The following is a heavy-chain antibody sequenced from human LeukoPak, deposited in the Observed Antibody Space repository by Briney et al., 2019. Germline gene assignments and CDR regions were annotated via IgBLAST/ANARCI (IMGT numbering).Heavy chain of an antibody. V-gene: IGHV3-48*03. D-gene: IGHD6-19*01. J-gene: IGHJ5*02. CDR2: ISSSGSTI. CDR3: ARQWLDHRFDP. CDR1: GFTFSSYE. Sequence: GGSLRLSCAASGFTFSSYEMNWVRQAPGKGLEWVSCISSSGSTIYYADSVKGRFTISRDNAKNSLYLQMNSLRAEDTAVYYCARQWLDHRFDPWGREPWSPSPQ.